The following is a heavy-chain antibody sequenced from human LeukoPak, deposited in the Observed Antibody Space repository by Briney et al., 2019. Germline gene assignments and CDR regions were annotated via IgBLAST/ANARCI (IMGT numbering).Heavy chain of an antibody. Sequence: SETLSLTCTVSGGSISSYYWSWIRQPPGKGLEWIGYIYYSGSTNYNPSLKSRVTISVDTSKNQFSLKLSSVTAADTAVYYCARVVGPDVLLWFGELNAFDIWGQGTMVTVSS. J-gene: IGHJ3*02. CDR3: ARVVGPDVLLWFGELNAFDI. CDR1: GGSISSYY. D-gene: IGHD3-10*01. V-gene: IGHV4-59*12. CDR2: IYYSGST.